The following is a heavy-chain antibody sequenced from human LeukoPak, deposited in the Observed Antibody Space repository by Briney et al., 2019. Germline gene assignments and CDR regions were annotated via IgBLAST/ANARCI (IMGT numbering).Heavy chain of an antibody. CDR1: GFSFSTYA. CDR2: ISGGGDYT. Sequence: GGSLRLSCAASGFSFSTYAMSWVRQAPGKGLEWVSSISGGGDYTHYADSVKGQFTISRDNSKNTVFLQMNSLRAEDTAVYYCAKDRSDYGDYKIDYWGQGTLVTVSS. CDR3: AKDRSDYGDYKIDY. D-gene: IGHD4-17*01. J-gene: IGHJ4*02. V-gene: IGHV3-23*01.